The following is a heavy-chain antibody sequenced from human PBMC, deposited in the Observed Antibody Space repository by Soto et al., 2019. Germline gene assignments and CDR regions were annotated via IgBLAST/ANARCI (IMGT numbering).Heavy chain of an antibody. Sequence: QVQLVQSGAEVKKPGSSVKVSCTASGGSLSNFDISWVRQATGQGLEWMGAIIPVFGTPNYAQKFQDRVTINADESTTTVDMEARSLTSEDTAIYYCARGDATKIVVTTYYAMDVRGQGTTVNVSS. D-gene: IGHD3-22*01. J-gene: IGHJ6*02. CDR1: GGSLSNFD. CDR3: ARGDATKIVVTTYYAMDV. V-gene: IGHV1-69*12. CDR2: IIPVFGTP.